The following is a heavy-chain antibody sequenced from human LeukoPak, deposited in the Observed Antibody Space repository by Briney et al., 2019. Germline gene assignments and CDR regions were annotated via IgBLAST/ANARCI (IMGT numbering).Heavy chain of an antibody. D-gene: IGHD5-18*01. J-gene: IGHJ4*02. CDR1: GYTFTSYG. V-gene: IGHV1-18*01. CDR2: TSAYNGNT. Sequence: ASVKVSCKASGYTFTSYGISWVRQAPGQGLEWMGWTSAYNGNTNYAQKLQGRVTMTTDTSTSTAYMELRSLRSDDTAVYYCARAVGVQLWSNFFDYWGQGTLVTVSS. CDR3: ARAVGVQLWSNFFDY.